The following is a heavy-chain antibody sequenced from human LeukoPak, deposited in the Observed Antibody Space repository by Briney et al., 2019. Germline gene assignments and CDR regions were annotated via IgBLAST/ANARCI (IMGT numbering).Heavy chain of an antibody. V-gene: IGHV4-34*01. D-gene: IGHD3-10*01. CDR2: INHSGST. Sequence: SETLSLTCAVYGGSFSGYCWSWIRQPPGKGLEWIGEINHSGSTNYNPSLKSRVTISVDTSKNQFSLKLSSVTAADTAVYYCVLLWFGESPPVDYWGQGTLVTVSS. J-gene: IGHJ4*02. CDR1: GGSFSGYC. CDR3: VLLWFGESPPVDY.